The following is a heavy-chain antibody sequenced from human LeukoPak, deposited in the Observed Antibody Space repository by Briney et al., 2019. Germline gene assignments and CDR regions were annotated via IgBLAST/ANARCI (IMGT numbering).Heavy chain of an antibody. CDR2: IDPSDSYT. J-gene: IGHJ4*02. CDR1: GYSFTSYW. D-gene: IGHD4-17*01. CDR3: ARPTGGYGDPHFDY. V-gene: IGHV5-10-1*01. Sequence: GESLKISCKGSGYSFTSYWISWVRQTPGKGLEWMGRIDPSDSYTNYSPSFQGHVTISADKSISTAYLQWSSLKASDTAMYYCARPTGGYGDPHFDYWGQGTLVTVFS.